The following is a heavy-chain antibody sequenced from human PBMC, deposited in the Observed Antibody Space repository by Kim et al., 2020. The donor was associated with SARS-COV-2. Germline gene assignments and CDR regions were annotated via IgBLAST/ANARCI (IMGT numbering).Heavy chain of an antibody. Sequence: SETLSLTCTVSGGSISSYFWSWIRQPPGKGLEWIGYIYNSGSTNYNPSLKSRVTISEDTSKNQFSLKLSSVTAADTAVYYCAREYSSWSVDYWGQGTLVTVSS. CDR1: GGSISSYF. D-gene: IGHD6-13*01. CDR3: AREYSSWSVDY. CDR2: IYNSGST. V-gene: IGHV4-59*13. J-gene: IGHJ4*02.